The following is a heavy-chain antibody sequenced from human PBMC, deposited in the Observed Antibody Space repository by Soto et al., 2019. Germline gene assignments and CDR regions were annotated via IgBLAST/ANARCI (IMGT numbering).Heavy chain of an antibody. D-gene: IGHD2-21*01. CDR3: AKEGLDQKYYYYYGMDV. Sequence: QVQLVESGGGVVQPGRSLRLSCAASGFTFSSYGMHWVRQAPGKGLEWVAIISFDGSNKYYADSVKGRFTISRDTSNNTLYLQMNSLRAEDTAVYYCAKEGLDQKYYYYYGMDVWGQGTTVTVSS. CDR1: GFTFSSYG. V-gene: IGHV3-30*18. J-gene: IGHJ6*02. CDR2: ISFDGSNK.